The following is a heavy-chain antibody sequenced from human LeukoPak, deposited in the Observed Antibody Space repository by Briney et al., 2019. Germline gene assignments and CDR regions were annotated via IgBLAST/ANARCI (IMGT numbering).Heavy chain of an antibody. CDR3: ARASTGGFDY. D-gene: IGHD3-16*01. CDR2: ISNSGTAI. V-gene: IGHV3-48*03. J-gene: IGHJ4*02. CDR1: GFTFSSYE. Sequence: GGSLRLSCAASGFTFSSYEMNWVRQAPGKGLEWVSYISNSGTAIYYANSVKGRFTISRDNAKNSLYLQMNSLRDEDTAVYYCARASTGGFDYWGQGTLVTVSS.